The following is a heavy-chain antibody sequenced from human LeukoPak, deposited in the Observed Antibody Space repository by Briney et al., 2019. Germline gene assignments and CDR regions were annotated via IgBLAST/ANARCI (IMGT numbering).Heavy chain of an antibody. CDR1: GGSISSYY. Sequence: SETLSLTCTVSGGSISSYYWSWIRQPPGKGLEWIGYIYTSGSTNYNPSLKSRVTISVDTSKNQFSLKLSSVTAADTAVYYCARHALNYDIFTGYQPYYFDYWGQGTLVTVSS. CDR2: IYTSGST. J-gene: IGHJ4*02. D-gene: IGHD3-9*01. V-gene: IGHV4-4*09. CDR3: ARHALNYDIFTGYQPYYFDY.